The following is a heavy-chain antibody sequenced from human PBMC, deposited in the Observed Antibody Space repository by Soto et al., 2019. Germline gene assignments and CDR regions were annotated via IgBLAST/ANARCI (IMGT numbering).Heavy chain of an antibody. J-gene: IGHJ6*02. V-gene: IGHV4-34*01. CDR1: GGSSSGYY. CDR3: ARGSDVVVPAASLLNYGMDV. Sequence: SETLSLTCAVYGGSSSGYYWSWIRQPPGKGLEWIGEINHSGSTNYNPSLKSRVTISVDTSKNQFSLKLSSVTAADTAVYYCARGSDVVVPAASLLNYGMDVWGQGTTVTVSS. D-gene: IGHD2-2*01. CDR2: INHSGST.